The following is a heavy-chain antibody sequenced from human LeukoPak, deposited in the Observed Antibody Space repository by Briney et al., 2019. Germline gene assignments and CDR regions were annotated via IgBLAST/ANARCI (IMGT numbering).Heavy chain of an antibody. J-gene: IGHJ5*02. Sequence: PSGTLSLTCAVSGGSISSSNWWSWVRQPPGKGLEWIGVIYHSGSTNYNPSLKSRVTISVDKSKNQFSLKLSSVTAADTAVYYCARRGTYDFWSGYYPRGFDPWGQGTLVTVSS. CDR1: GGSISSSNW. CDR2: IYHSGST. CDR3: ARRGTYDFWSGYYPRGFDP. D-gene: IGHD3-3*01. V-gene: IGHV4-4*02.